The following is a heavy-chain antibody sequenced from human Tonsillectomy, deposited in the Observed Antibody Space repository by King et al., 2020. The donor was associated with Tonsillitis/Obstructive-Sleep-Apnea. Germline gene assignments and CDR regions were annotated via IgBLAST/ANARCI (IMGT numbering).Heavy chain of an antibody. CDR1: GFTFSNYA. CDR2: ISGSGDIT. J-gene: IGHJ4*02. D-gene: IGHD6-13*01. CDR3: AKERSGSSSSWYHFDY. V-gene: IGHV3-23*04. Sequence: VQLVESGGGLVQPGGSLRLSCAASGFTFSNYAMTWVRQAPGKGLEWVSAISGSGDITYYADSVKGRFTISRDNSKNTLYLQMNSLRAEDTAVYYCAKERSGSSSSWYHFDYWGQGTLVTVSS.